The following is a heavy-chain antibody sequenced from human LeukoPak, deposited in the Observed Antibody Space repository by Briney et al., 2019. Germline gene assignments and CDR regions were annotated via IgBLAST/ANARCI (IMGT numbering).Heavy chain of an antibody. J-gene: IGHJ4*02. D-gene: IGHD3-22*01. Sequence: SETLSLTCAVYGGSFSGYYWSWIRQPAGKGLEWIGRIYTSGSTNYNPSLKSRVTISVDTSKNQFSLKLSSVTAADTAVYYCARGQGYYDSSGYDYWGQGTLVTVSS. CDR1: GGSFSGYY. V-gene: IGHV4-59*10. CDR3: ARGQGYYDSSGYDY. CDR2: IYTSGST.